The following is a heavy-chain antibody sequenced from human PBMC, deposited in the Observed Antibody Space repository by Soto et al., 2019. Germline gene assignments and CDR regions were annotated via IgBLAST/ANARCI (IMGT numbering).Heavy chain of an antibody. CDR3: ARDTTGCSGGSCYGNYFDY. D-gene: IGHD2-15*01. CDR2: ISAYNGNT. CDR1: GYTFTSYG. J-gene: IGHJ4*02. V-gene: IGHV1-18*01. Sequence: QVQLVQSGAEVKKPGASVKVSCKASGYTFTSYGISWVRQAPGQGLEWMGWISAYNGNTNYAQKLQGRVTMTTDTSMSTGYMELRSLSSDDTAVYYCARDTTGCSGGSCYGNYFDYWGQGTLVTVSS.